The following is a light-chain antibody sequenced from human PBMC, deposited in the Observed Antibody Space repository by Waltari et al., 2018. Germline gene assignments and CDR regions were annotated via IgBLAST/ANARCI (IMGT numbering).Light chain of an antibody. CDR2: YNT. Sequence: SYVLTQPPSMSVAPGKTARITCGGSNIGGKSVPWYQQKPGQAPVLVMHYNTDRPSGIPGRFSGSNSGNTATLTINRVEAGDEADYYCQVWGDDSGPYVIFGGGTKLTVL. V-gene: IGLV3-21*04. CDR1: NIGGKS. J-gene: IGLJ2*01. CDR3: QVWGDDSGPYVI.